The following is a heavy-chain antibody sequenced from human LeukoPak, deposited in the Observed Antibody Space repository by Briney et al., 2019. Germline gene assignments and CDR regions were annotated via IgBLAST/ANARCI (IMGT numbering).Heavy chain of an antibody. V-gene: IGHV4-4*02. D-gene: IGHD3-10*01. Sequence: SETLSLTCAVSGGSISSSNWWSWVRQPPGKGLEWIGEIDHSGSTNYKPSLKSRVTISVDTSKNQFSLKLSSVTAADTAVYYCARPLYGSGSFWFDPWGQGTLVTVSS. J-gene: IGHJ5*02. CDR2: IDHSGST. CDR3: ARPLYGSGSFWFDP. CDR1: GGSISSSNW.